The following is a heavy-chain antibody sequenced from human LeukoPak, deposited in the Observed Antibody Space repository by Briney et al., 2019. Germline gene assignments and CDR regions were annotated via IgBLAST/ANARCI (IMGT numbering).Heavy chain of an antibody. CDR1: GGSVKDCSKL. CDR3: AREIYYGSSSYYFDY. J-gene: IGHJ4*02. V-gene: IGHV4-61*01. CDR2: TYYSGST. D-gene: IGHD3-10*01. Sequence: PSETLSLTCTLSGGSVKDCSKLWSWIRQPPGKGLEWIGYTYYSGSTNFNPSLNSRVTISLDTSKSQVSLKLSSVTATDTAVYYCAREIYYGSSSYYFDYWGQGTLVTVSS.